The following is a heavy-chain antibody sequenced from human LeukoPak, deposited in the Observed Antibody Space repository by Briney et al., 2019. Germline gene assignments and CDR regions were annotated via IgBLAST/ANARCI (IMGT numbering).Heavy chain of an antibody. D-gene: IGHD5-18*01. CDR1: GFAFSSHA. CDR2: IPYDENIK. CDR3: ARAMCEYSYGFCGMDV. Sequence: PGGSLRLSCAASGFAFSSHAMHWVRQAPGKGLEWVAVIPYDENIKYYADSEKGRFTISRDNSKNTLYLQMNSLRAEDTAVYYCARAMCEYSYGFCGMDVWGQGTTVTVSS. V-gene: IGHV3-30*04. J-gene: IGHJ6*02.